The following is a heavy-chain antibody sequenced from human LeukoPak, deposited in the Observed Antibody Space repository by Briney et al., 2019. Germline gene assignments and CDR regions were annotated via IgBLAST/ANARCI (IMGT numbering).Heavy chain of an antibody. CDR1: GFTFSSYW. Sequence: PGGSLRLSCAVSGFTFSSYWMHWVRQAPGKGLVWVSRIDRDGSRINYADSVKGRFTISRDNGKNTLFLQMNSLRTEDTAVYHCTTGPYYDFWSGYYKQYYFDSWGQGTLVTVSS. D-gene: IGHD3-3*01. CDR2: IDRDGSRI. CDR3: TTGPYYDFWSGYYKQYYFDS. J-gene: IGHJ4*02. V-gene: IGHV3-74*01.